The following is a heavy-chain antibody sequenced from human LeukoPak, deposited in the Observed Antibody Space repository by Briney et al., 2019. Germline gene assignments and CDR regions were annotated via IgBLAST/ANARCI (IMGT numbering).Heavy chain of an antibody. Sequence: SETLSLTCTVSGGSISSGGYYWSCIRQHPGKGLECIGYIYYSGSTYYNPSLKSRVTISVDTSKNQFSLKLSSVTAADTAVYYCARDLSSGYYFYDYWGQGTLVTVSS. V-gene: IGHV4-31*03. CDR1: GGSISSGGYY. J-gene: IGHJ4*02. CDR2: IYYSGST. CDR3: ARDLSSGYYFYDY. D-gene: IGHD3-22*01.